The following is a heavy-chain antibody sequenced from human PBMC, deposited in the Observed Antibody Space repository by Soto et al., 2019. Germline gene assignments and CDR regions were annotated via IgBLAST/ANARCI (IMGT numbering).Heavy chain of an antibody. CDR2: IIPIFGTA. D-gene: IGHD6-19*01. CDR3: ARGRDSYSSGWSFDY. V-gene: IGHV1-69*13. Sequence: ASVKVSCKASGGTCSSYAISWVRQAPGQGLEWMGGIIPIFGTANYAKKFHGRVTITADESTSTAYMELSSLRSEDTAVYYCARGRDSYSSGWSFDYWGQGTLVTVSS. J-gene: IGHJ4*02. CDR1: GGTCSSYA.